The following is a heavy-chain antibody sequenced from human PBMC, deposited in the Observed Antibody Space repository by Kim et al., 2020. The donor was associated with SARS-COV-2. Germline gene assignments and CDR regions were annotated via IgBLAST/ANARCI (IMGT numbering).Heavy chain of an antibody. CDR2: IYYSGST. CDR1: Y. Sequence: YWCRIRQPPGEGLAWRGYIYYSGSTNSNPSLKSRVAISLDPSKSQFSLKLTSVTAADTAVYYCARMDTALDYWGQGTLVTVSS. J-gene: IGHJ4*02. CDR3: ARMDTALDY. V-gene: IGHV4-59*01. D-gene: IGHD5-18*01.